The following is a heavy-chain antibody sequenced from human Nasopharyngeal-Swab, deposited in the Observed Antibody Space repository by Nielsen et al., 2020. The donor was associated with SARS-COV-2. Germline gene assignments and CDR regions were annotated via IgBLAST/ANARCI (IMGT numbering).Heavy chain of an antibody. CDR1: GGSISSSSYY. D-gene: IGHD5-18*01. CDR2: IYYSGST. Sequence: PSETLSLTCTVSGGSISSSSYYWGWIRQPPGKGLEWIGSIYYSGSTYYNPSLKSRVTISVDTSKNQFSLKLSSVTAADTAVYYCARLSMDTAIHYTYYFDYWGQGTLVTVSS. J-gene: IGHJ4*02. V-gene: IGHV4-39*01. CDR3: ARLSMDTAIHYTYYFDY.